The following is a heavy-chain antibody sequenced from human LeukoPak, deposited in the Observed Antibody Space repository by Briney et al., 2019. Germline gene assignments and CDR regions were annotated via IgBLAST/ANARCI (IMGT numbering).Heavy chain of an antibody. CDR3: ARRYCSSNSCYRGGGYYFDY. V-gene: IGHV5-51*01. D-gene: IGHD2-2*01. CDR1: GYSFTSYW. Sequence: GESLKISCKGSGYSFTSYWDCWWRQLPAKGLEWMGIIYPCDSDTRYSPSFQGQVTISADKSISTAYLQRSSLKASDTAMYYCARRYCSSNSCYRGGGYYFDYWGQGTLVTVSS. CDR2: IYPCDSDT. J-gene: IGHJ4*02.